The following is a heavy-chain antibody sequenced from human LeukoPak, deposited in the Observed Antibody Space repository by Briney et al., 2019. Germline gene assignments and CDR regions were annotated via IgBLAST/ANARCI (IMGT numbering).Heavy chain of an antibody. Sequence: ASVKVSCKASGYAFTGYYMHWVRQAPGQGLEWMGWINPNSGGTNYAQKFQGRVTMTRDTSISTAYMELSRLRSDDTAVYYCVRARVLTLAARCFDPWGQGTLVTVSS. J-gene: IGHJ5*02. CDR3: VRARVLTLAARCFDP. CDR1: GYAFTGYY. D-gene: IGHD6-6*01. V-gene: IGHV1-2*02. CDR2: INPNSGGT.